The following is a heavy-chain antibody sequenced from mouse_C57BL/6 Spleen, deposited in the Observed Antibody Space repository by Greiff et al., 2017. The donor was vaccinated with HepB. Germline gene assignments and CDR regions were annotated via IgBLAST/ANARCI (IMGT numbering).Heavy chain of an antibody. CDR1: GYTFTSYW. V-gene: IGHV1-64*01. CDR3: ARFTTVVAPMDY. Sequence: QVQLQQPGAELVKPGASVKLSCKASGYTFTSYWMHWVKQRPGQGLEWIGMIHPNSGSTNYNEKFKSKATLTVDKSSSTAYMQLSSLTSEDSAVYYCARFTTVVAPMDYWCQGTSVTVSS. CDR2: IHPNSGST. D-gene: IGHD1-1*01. J-gene: IGHJ4*01.